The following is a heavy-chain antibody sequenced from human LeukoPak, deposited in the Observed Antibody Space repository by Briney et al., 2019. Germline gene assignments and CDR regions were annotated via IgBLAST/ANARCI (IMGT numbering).Heavy chain of an antibody. J-gene: IGHJ6*02. CDR3: ASWVVRGFRSYYYYGMDV. V-gene: IGHV3-30*03. CDR1: GFTFSSYG. D-gene: IGHD3-10*01. CDR2: ISYDGSNK. Sequence: HSGGSLRLSCAASGFTFSSYGMHWVRQAPGKGLEWVAVISYDGSNKYYADSVKGRFTISRDNSKNTLYLQMNSLRAEDTAVYYCASWVVRGFRSYYYYGMDVWGQGTTVTVSS.